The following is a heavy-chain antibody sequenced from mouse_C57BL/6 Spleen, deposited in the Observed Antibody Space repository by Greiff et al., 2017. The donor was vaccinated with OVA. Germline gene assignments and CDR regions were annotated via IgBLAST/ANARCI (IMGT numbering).Heavy chain of an antibody. CDR1: GYSFTGYY. CDR2: INPSTGGT. J-gene: IGHJ3*01. Sequence: VQLQQSGPELVKPGASVKISCKASGYSFTGYYMNWVKQSPEKSLEWIGEINPSTGGTTYNQKFKAKATLTVDKSSSTAYMQLKSLTSEDSAVYYCARDSNYEGFAYWGQGTLVTVSA. V-gene: IGHV1-42*01. D-gene: IGHD2-5*01. CDR3: ARDSNYEGFAY.